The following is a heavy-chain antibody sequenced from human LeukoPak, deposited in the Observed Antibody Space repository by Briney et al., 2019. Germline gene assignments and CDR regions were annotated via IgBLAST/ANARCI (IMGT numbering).Heavy chain of an antibody. D-gene: IGHD2-2*01. V-gene: IGHV4-59*01. Sequence: SETLSHTCTVSGGSISSYYWSWIRQPPGKGLEWIGYIYYSGSTNYNPSLKSRVTISVDTSKNQFSLKLSSVIAADTAVYYCARTTEGYCSSASCFGFSYSYYMDVWGKGTTVTISS. CDR1: GGSISSYY. CDR2: IYYSGST. CDR3: ARTTEGYCSSASCFGFSYSYYMDV. J-gene: IGHJ6*03.